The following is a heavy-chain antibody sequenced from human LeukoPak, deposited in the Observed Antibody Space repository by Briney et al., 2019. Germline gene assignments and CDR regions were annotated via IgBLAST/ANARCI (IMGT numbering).Heavy chain of an antibody. J-gene: IGHJ4*02. D-gene: IGHD6-19*01. Sequence: ASVKVSCKASGYTFTGYYMHWVRQAPGQGLEWMGWINPNSGGKNYAQKFQGRVTMTRDTSISTAYMELSSLRSDDTAVYYCPRVREPLSGWTPDFDYWGQGTLVTVSS. CDR3: PRVREPLSGWTPDFDY. CDR1: GYTFTGYY. CDR2: INPNSGGK. V-gene: IGHV1-2*02.